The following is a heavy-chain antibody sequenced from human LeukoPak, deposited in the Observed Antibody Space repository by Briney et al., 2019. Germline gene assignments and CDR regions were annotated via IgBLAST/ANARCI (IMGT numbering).Heavy chain of an antibody. CDR1: GYTFTSYA. J-gene: IGHJ4*02. Sequence: ASAKVSCRASGYTFTSYAMHWVRQAPGQRLEWMGWSNAGNGNTKYSQEFQGRVTITRDTSASTAYMELSSLRSEDMAVYYCARRRTWLRNGFDYWGQGTLVTVSS. V-gene: IGHV1-3*02. D-gene: IGHD5-12*01. CDR3: ARRRTWLRNGFDY. CDR2: SNAGNGNT.